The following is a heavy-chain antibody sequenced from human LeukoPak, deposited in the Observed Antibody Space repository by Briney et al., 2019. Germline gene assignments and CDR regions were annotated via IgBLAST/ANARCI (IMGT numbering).Heavy chain of an antibody. D-gene: IGHD3-22*01. J-gene: IGHJ4*02. CDR1: GFTFSSYG. CDR3: AKDSPITMIVVVITTRLFDY. V-gene: IGHV3-30*02. CDR2: IRYDGSNK. Sequence: AGSLRLSCAASGFTFSSYGMHWVRQAPGKGLEWVAFIRYDGSNKYYTDSVKGRFTISRDNSKNTLYLQMNSLRAEDTAVYYCAKDSPITMIVVVITTRLFDYWGQGTLVTVSS.